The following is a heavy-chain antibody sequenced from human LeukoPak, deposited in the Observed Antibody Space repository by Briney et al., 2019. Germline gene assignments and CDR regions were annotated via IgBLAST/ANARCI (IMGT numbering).Heavy chain of an antibody. CDR1: GFTFSSYA. Sequence: GGSLRLSCAASGFTFSSYAMSWVRQAPGKGLEWVSAISSSGGRTYYADSVKGRFTISRDNSKNTLYLQMNSLRAEDTAVYYCAKGVDGYNYVSNYWGQGTLVTVSS. J-gene: IGHJ4*02. D-gene: IGHD5-24*01. CDR2: ISSSGGRT. CDR3: AKGVDGYNYVSNY. V-gene: IGHV3-23*01.